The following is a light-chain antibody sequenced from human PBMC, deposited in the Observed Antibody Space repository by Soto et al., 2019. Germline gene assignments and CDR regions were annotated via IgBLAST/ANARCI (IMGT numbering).Light chain of an antibody. CDR3: SSYTSSSTVV. CDR1: XSDVGGYNY. V-gene: IGLV2-14*01. J-gene: IGLJ2*01. CDR2: DVD. Sequence: QSALTQPASVSGSPGQSITISCTGTXSDVGGYNYVSWYQQHPGKAPKLMIYDVDNRPSGVSNRFSGSRSGNTASLTISGLQAEDEADYYCSSYTSSSTVVFGGGTKLTVL.